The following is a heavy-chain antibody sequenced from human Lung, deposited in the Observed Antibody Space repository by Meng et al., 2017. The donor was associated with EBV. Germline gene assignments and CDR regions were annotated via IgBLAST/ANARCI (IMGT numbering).Heavy chain of an antibody. V-gene: IGHV1-46*01. J-gene: IGHJ4*02. CDR2: INTSVGYT. D-gene: IGHD3-16*01. Sequence: QVQLVQSGAEVKKPGVAVKGSCMASGYTFTNYFMHWVRQAPGQELEWMGIINTSVGYTSHAQKFQGRVTMTRDTSTSTVHMEVSSLRSADTAVYYCARASRVLGGFDYWGQGPLVTVSS. CDR3: ARASRVLGGFDY. CDR1: GYTFTNYF.